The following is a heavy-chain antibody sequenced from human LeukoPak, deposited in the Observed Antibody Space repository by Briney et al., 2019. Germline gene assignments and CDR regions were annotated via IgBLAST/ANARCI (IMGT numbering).Heavy chain of an antibody. CDR3: ARGARRSFSRDGFNSDYFDC. CDR2: MNPNSGET. CDR1: GYTFTNYD. D-gene: IGHD5-24*01. Sequence: TSVKVSCKASGYTFTNYDINWVRQATGQGLEWMGWMNPNSGETGSAQKFQGRVTMTRNNSITTASLELSSLRSEDTAVYYCARGARRSFSRDGFNSDYFDCWGQGTLVTVSS. V-gene: IGHV1-8*01. J-gene: IGHJ4*02.